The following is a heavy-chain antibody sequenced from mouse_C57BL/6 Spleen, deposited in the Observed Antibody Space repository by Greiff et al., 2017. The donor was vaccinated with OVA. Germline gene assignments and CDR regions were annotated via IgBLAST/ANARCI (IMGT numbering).Heavy chain of an antibody. CDR3: ARYRTGTGDY. D-gene: IGHD4-1*01. CDR1: GYTFTSYW. J-gene: IGHJ2*01. V-gene: IGHV1-52*01. Sequence: QVQLKQPGAELVRPGSSVKLSCKASGYTFTSYWMHWVKQRPIQGLEWIGNIDPSDSETHYNQKFKDKATLTVDKSSSTAYMQLSSLTSEDSAVYYCARYRTGTGDYWGQGTTLTVSS. CDR2: IDPSDSET.